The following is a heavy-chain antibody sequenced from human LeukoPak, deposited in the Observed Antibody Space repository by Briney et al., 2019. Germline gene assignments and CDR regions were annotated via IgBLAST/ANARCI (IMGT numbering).Heavy chain of an antibody. CDR1: GDSIINYY. D-gene: IGHD6-19*01. V-gene: IGHV4-59*01. J-gene: IGHJ4*02. CDR3: TRENSGWYGRYFDY. Sequence: SETLSLTCTVSGDSIINYYWSWDWQPPGKGLEWIGYIHDSGSTTHNPALRSRVTMSVDTSKKQFFLKVSSVTAADTAVYYCTRENSGWYGRYFDYWGQGTLVTVSS. CDR2: IHDSGST.